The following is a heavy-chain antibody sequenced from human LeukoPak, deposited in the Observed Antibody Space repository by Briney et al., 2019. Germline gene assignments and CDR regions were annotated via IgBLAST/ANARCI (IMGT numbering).Heavy chain of an antibody. CDR3: ARGGPTQYYYDSSGYWFDY. D-gene: IGHD3-22*01. CDR1: GYTFTSYY. J-gene: IGHJ4*02. Sequence: ASVEVSCKASGYTFTSYYMHWVRQAPGQGLEWMGIINPSGGSTSYAQKFQGRVTMTRDTSTSTVYMELSSLRSEDTAVYYCARGGPTQYYYDSSGYWFDYWGQGTLVTVSS. CDR2: INPSGGST. V-gene: IGHV1-46*01.